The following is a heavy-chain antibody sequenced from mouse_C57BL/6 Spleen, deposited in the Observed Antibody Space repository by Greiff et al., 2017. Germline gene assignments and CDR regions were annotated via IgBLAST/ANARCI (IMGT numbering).Heavy chain of an antibody. CDR3: AIPLSTTVVVDY. CDR1: GYTFTSYW. Sequence: VQLQQPGAELVKPGASVKLSCKASGYTFTSYWMHWVKQRPGQGLEWIGMIHPNSGSTNYNEKFKSKATLTVDKSSSTAYMQLSSLTSEDSAVYYCAIPLSTTVVVDYWGQGTTLTVSS. D-gene: IGHD1-1*01. V-gene: IGHV1-64*01. J-gene: IGHJ2*01. CDR2: IHPNSGST.